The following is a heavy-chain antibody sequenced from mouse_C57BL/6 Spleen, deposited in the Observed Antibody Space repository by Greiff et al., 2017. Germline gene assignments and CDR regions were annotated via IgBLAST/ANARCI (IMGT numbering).Heavy chain of an antibody. CDR3: ASYDYEGQAWFAY. CDR2: INPSNGGT. J-gene: IGHJ3*01. D-gene: IGHD2-4*01. Sequence: VQLQQSGTGLVKPGASVKLSCKASGYTFTSYWMHWVKQRPGQGLEWIGNINPSNGGTNYNEKFKSKDTLTVDKSASTAYMQLSSLTSEDSAVYYCASYDYEGQAWFAYWGQGTLVTVSA. CDR1: GYTFTSYW. V-gene: IGHV1-53*01.